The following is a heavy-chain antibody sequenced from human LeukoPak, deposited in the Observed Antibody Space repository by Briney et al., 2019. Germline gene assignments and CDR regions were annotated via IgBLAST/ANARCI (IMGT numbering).Heavy chain of an antibody. CDR1: GFTFSSYE. Sequence: GGSLRLSCAASGFTFSSYEMNWVRQAPGKGLEWVSYISSSGSTIYYADSVKGRFTISRDNAKNSLYPQMNSLRAEDTAVYYRARDGRYCSGGSCSDYYYYGMDVWGKGTTVTVSS. J-gene: IGHJ6*04. CDR3: ARDGRYCSGGSCSDYYYYGMDV. CDR2: ISSSGSTI. D-gene: IGHD2-15*01. V-gene: IGHV3-48*03.